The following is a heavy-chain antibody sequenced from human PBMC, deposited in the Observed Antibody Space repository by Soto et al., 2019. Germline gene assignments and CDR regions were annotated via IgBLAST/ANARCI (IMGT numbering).Heavy chain of an antibody. CDR1: GVSICSYY. D-gene: IGHD3-3*01. V-gene: IGHV4-59*01. J-gene: IGHJ6*03. CDR3: ARGLYYDFWSGYWYYRNYMDV. CDR2: IYYSGST. Sequence: SETLSLTCTVSGVSICSYYWSWIRQPPGKGLEWIGYIYYSGSTNYNPSLKSRVTISVDTSKNQFSLKLSSVTAADTAVYYCARGLYYDFWSGYWYYRNYMDVWGKGTTVTVSS.